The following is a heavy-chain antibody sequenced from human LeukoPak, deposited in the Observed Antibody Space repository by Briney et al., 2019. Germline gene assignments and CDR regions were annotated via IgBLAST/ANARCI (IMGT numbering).Heavy chain of an antibody. CDR3: ARGRPLYSYGYKSDY. CDR2: INHSGST. D-gene: IGHD5-18*01. Sequence: SETLSLTCAVYGGSFSGYYWSWIRQPPGKGLEWIGEINHSGSTNYNPSLRSRVTISVDTSKNQFSLKLSSVTAADTAVYYCARGRPLYSYGYKSDYWGQGTLVTVSS. J-gene: IGHJ4*02. CDR1: GGSFSGYY. V-gene: IGHV4-34*01.